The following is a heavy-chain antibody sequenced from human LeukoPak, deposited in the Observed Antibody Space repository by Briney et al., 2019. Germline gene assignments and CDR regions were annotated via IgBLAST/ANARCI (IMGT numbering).Heavy chain of an antibody. Sequence: SETLSLTCTVSGDSISSGNYWGWIRQPPGKGLEWIGSIFHTGSTYFNLSLKSRVTISVDTSKNQFSLKLSSVTAADTAVYYCARRVHCSGGSCYLDYWGQGTLVTVSS. CDR2: IFHTGST. CDR1: GDSISSGNY. V-gene: IGHV4-38-2*02. CDR3: ARRVHCSGGSCYLDY. D-gene: IGHD2-15*01. J-gene: IGHJ4*02.